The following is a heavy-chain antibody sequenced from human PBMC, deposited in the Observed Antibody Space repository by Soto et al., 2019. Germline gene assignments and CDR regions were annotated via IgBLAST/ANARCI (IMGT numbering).Heavy chain of an antibody. J-gene: IGHJ4*02. CDR2: INSGGSNI. D-gene: IGHD3-10*01. CDR1: GFTFTDHY. V-gene: IGHV3-11*01. CDR3: ARDMRGAN. Sequence: QVQLVESGGGLVKPGGSLRLSCTASGFTFTDHYMTWIRQAPGKGLAWVSYINSGGSNIYYAGSVRGRFTNSRDNAKNSVYLQMSSLRAEDTAIYYCARDMRGANWGQGTLGSVSS.